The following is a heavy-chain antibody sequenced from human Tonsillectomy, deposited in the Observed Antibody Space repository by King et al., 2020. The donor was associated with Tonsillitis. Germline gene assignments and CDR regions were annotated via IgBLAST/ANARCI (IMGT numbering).Heavy chain of an antibody. CDR1: GFTFSGFG. CDR3: AKGLYYYGSGTYYRRRDAFDI. CDR2: ISFDGSNT. V-gene: IGHV3-30*18. D-gene: IGHD3-10*01. Sequence: VQLVESGGGVVQPGRSLRLSCAASGFTFSGFGMYWVRQAPGKGLEWVSFISFDGSNTDYADSVKGRFTISRDSSNDTLYLQMESLRAEDTAVYYCAKGLYYYGSGTYYRRRDAFDIGGQGTMVTVSS. J-gene: IGHJ3*02.